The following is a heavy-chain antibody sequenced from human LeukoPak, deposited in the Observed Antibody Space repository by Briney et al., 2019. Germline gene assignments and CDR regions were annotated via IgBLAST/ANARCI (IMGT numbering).Heavy chain of an antibody. CDR2: INHSGST. Sequence: PSETLSLTCAVYGGSFSGYYWSWIRQSPGKGLEWIGEINHSGSTNYNPSLKSRVTISVDTSKNQFSLKLSSVTAADTAVYYCARGITMVRGADLWGQGTLVTVSS. CDR1: GGSFSGYY. J-gene: IGHJ4*02. D-gene: IGHD3-10*01. CDR3: ARGITMVRGADL. V-gene: IGHV4-34*01.